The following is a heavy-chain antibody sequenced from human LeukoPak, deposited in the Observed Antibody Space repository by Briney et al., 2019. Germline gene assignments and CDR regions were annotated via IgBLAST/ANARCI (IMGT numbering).Heavy chain of an antibody. CDR1: GFTFSSYA. V-gene: IGHV3-64*01. CDR3: ARDSGDFWTPFDY. J-gene: IGHJ4*02. D-gene: IGHD3/OR15-3a*01. Sequence: PGGSLRLSCAASGFTFSSYAMHWVRQAPGKGLEYVSAISSNGGSTYYANSVKGRFTISRDNSKNTLYLQMGSLRAEDMAVYYCARDSGDFWTPFDYWGQGTLVTVSS. CDR2: ISSNGGST.